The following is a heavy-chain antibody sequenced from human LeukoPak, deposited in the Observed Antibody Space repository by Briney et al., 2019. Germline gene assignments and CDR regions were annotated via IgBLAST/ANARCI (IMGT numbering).Heavy chain of an antibody. J-gene: IGHJ4*02. CDR1: GFTFSSYA. CDR3: ARAAESGSYYHIDY. CDR2: ISGSGGST. Sequence: GGSLRLSCAASGFTFSSYAMSWVRQAPGKGLEWVSAISGSGGSTYYADSVKGRFTISRDNSKNTLYLQMNGLRAEDTAVYYCARAAESGSYYHIDYWGQGTLVTVSS. V-gene: IGHV3-23*01. D-gene: IGHD1-26*01.